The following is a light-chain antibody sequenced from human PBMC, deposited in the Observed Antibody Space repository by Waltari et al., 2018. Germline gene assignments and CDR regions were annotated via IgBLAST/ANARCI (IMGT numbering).Light chain of an antibody. CDR2: VNSDGSH. CDR3: QTGGHGTWV. Sequence: LVLTHSPSASASLGAPVTPPCTLTSGSSRNPIAWLPQQPGKGPRYLMKVNSDGSHRKGDDIPDRFSASNSGTECYLTISSLQSEDEADYYCQTGGHGTWVFGGGTKLTVL. V-gene: IGLV4-69*01. J-gene: IGLJ3*02. CDR1: SGSSRNP.